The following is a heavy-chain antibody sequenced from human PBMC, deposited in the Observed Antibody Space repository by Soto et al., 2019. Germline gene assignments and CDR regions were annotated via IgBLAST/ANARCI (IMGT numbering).Heavy chain of an antibody. D-gene: IGHD1-26*01. V-gene: IGHV3-30*18. CDR1: GERLKSYG. Sequence: PXGCLRLSRAACGERLKSYGTDWVRKNPGKGLDWVAVISYDGSNKYYADSVKGRFTISSDNSKTTLYLQMNSLRAEDTAVYYCEKVGAAYNSFFDYWGQGPLVTVSS. CDR2: ISYDGSNK. CDR3: EKVGAAYNSFFDY. J-gene: IGHJ4*02.